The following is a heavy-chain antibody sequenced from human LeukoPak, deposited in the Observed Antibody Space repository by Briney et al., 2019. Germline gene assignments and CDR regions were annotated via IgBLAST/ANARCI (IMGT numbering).Heavy chain of an antibody. J-gene: IGHJ4*02. CDR3: AKGRRVYDYVWGSYLD. Sequence: GGSLRLSCAASGFTFSSYTMHWVRQAPGKGLEWVSLISWDGGSTYYADSVKGRFTISRDNSKNSLYLQMNSLRTEDTALYYCAKGRRVYDYVWGSYLDWGQGTLVTVSS. D-gene: IGHD3-16*02. V-gene: IGHV3-43*01. CDR1: GFTFSSYT. CDR2: ISWDGGST.